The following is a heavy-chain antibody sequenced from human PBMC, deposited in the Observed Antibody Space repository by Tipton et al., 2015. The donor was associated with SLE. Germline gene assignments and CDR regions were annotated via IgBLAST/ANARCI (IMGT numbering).Heavy chain of an antibody. CDR3: ARHGQKPGKGID. CDR2: IDPSDSYT. V-gene: IGHV5-10-1*01. CDR1: YW. Sequence: YWISWVRQMPGKGLEWMGRIDPSDSYTNYSPSFQGHVTISADKSISTAYLQWSSLKASDTAMYYCARHGQKPGKGIDWGQGTLVIGST. J-gene: IGHJ4*02. D-gene: IGHD2-21*01.